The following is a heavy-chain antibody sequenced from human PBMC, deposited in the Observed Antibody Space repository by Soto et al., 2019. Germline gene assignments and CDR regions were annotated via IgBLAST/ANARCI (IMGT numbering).Heavy chain of an antibody. CDR1: GFTFSSYA. D-gene: IGHD2-21*02. Sequence: VQLVESGGGVVQPGRSLRLSCAASGFTFSSYAMNWVRQAPGKGPEWVSAISGGGGRTYYADSVKGRFTISRDNSKNMVYLQMNSLRAEDTAVYYCAKSPGQNGYCSGDCYRFFGWFDPWGQGTLVTVSS. J-gene: IGHJ5*02. V-gene: IGHV3-23*04. CDR2: ISGGGGRT. CDR3: AKSPGQNGYCSGDCYRFFGWFDP.